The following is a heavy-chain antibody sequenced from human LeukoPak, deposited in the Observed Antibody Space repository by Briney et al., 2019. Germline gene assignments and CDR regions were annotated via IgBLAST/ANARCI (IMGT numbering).Heavy chain of an antibody. CDR1: GGSFSSYY. D-gene: IGHD1-1*01. Sequence: SETLSLTCAVYGGSFSSYYWSWIRQSPGKGLEWIAEINHRGVTNYNPSVKSRVTISVDTSKNQFSLKVTSLTAADTAVYYCARGPTISETGYFDYWGQGTLVTVSS. CDR3: ARGPTISETGYFDY. V-gene: IGHV4-34*01. CDR2: INHRGVT. J-gene: IGHJ4*03.